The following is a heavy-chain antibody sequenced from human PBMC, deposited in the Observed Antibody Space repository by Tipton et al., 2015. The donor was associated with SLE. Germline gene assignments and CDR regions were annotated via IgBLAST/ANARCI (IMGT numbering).Heavy chain of an antibody. CDR2: INHSGST. D-gene: IGHD1-26*01. J-gene: IGHJ3*02. CDR3: ARGSGGHSGSYFGAFDI. CDR1: GGSISSYY. Sequence: LRLSCTVSGGSISSYYWSWIRQPPGKGLEWIGEINHSGSTNYNPSLKSRVTISVETSKNQFSLKLSSVTAADTAVNYCARGSGGHSGSYFGAFDIWGQGTMVTVSS. V-gene: IGHV4-34*01.